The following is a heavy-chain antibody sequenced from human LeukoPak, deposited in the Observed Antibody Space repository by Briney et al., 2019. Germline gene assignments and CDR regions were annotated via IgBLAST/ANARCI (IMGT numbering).Heavy chain of an antibody. D-gene: IGHD6-19*01. CDR1: GGTFSSYA. CDR3: ARDLGYSSGWYYFDY. CDR2: IIPIFETA. J-gene: IGHJ4*02. V-gene: IGHV1-69*13. Sequence: SVKVSCKASGGTFSSYAISWVRQAPGQGLEWMGGIIPIFETANYAQKFQGRVTITADEFTSTAYMELNSLRSEDTAVYYCARDLGYSSGWYYFDYWGQGTLVTVSS.